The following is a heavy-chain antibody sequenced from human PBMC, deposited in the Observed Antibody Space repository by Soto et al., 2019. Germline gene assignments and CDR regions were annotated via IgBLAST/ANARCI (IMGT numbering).Heavy chain of an antibody. CDR2: IYYSGST. D-gene: IGHD3-22*01. V-gene: IGHV4-59*01. J-gene: IGHJ3*02. CDR3: ARDRKPYYYDSSGYSNAFDI. CDR1: GGSISSYY. Sequence: PSETLSLTCTVSGGSISSYYWSWIRQPPGKGLEWIGYIYYSGSTNYNPSLKSRVTISVDTSKNQFSLKLSSVTAADTAVYYCARDRKPYYYDSSGYSNAFDIWGQGTMVTVSS.